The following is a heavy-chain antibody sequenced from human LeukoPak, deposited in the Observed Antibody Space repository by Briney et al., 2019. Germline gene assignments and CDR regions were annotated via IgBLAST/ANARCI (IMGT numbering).Heavy chain of an antibody. V-gene: IGHV4-61*02. CDR3: AGSVVRGVIDY. D-gene: IGHD3-10*01. CDR1: GGSISSDSYS. Sequence: PSQTLSLTCTVSGGSISSDSYSWSWLRQPAGKELEFIGRLFTSGNTNSNPSLKSRVTISLDTSKNQFSLMLRSVTAADTAVYYCAGSVVRGVIDYWGQGTLVTVSS. J-gene: IGHJ4*02. CDR2: LFTSGNT.